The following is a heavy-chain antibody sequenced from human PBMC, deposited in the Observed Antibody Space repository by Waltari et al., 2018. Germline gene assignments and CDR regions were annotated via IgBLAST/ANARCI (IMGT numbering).Heavy chain of an antibody. Sequence: QVQLQESGPGLVKPSETLSLTCAVSGYSISSGYYWGWIRQPPGKGLGWIGSIYHSGSTYYNPSLKSRVTISVDTSKNQFSLKLSSVTAADTAVYYCARQDSRQQLFYYYGMDVWGQGTTVTVSS. V-gene: IGHV4-38-2*01. CDR2: IYHSGST. J-gene: IGHJ6*02. CDR1: GYSISSGYY. D-gene: IGHD6-13*01. CDR3: ARQDSRQQLFYYYGMDV.